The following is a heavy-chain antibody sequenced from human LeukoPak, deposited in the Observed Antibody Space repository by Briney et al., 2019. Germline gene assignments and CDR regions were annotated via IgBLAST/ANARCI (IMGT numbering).Heavy chain of an antibody. CDR1: GDSISSETYH. Sequence: SETLSLTCTVSGDSISSETYHWGWIRQPPGKGLQWIGSIFCAGSTYYNPSLRSRVSISVDTSKDQFSLKLFPVTAADTAVYYCARSRSPMGGFDPWGQGILVTVSS. CDR3: ARSRSPMGGFDP. CDR2: IFCAGST. V-gene: IGHV4-39*01. D-gene: IGHD3-10*01. J-gene: IGHJ5*02.